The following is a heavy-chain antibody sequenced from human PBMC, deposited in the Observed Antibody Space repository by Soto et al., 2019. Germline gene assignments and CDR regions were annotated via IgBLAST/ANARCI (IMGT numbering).Heavy chain of an antibody. CDR1: GYTFIGYG. J-gene: IGHJ6*02. D-gene: IGHD4-17*01. CDR3: ARDYGDYPTYYAMDI. V-gene: IGHV1-18*01. CDR2: ISTFKGDT. Sequence: QVQLVQSGVEVKKVGASVKVSCEASGYTFIGYGISWVRQAPGQGLEWMGWISTFKGDTNYAQSLQGRLSLTADRSTNTAYMELRSLKSDDTAVYYYARDYGDYPTYYAMDIWGQGTTVAVSS.